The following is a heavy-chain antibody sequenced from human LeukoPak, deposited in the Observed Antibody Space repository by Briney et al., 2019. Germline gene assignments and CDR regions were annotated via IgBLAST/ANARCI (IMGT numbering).Heavy chain of an antibody. Sequence: ASVKVSCKASGYTFTSYYMHWVRQAPGQGLEWMGWIDPNSGGTNYAQKFQGRVTMTREKSISTAYMELSRLRSDDTTVYYCARDGWYKSYMDVWGKGTTVIVSS. CDR2: IDPNSGGT. D-gene: IGHD6-19*01. V-gene: IGHV1-2*02. CDR1: GYTFTSYY. CDR3: ARDGWYKSYMDV. J-gene: IGHJ6*03.